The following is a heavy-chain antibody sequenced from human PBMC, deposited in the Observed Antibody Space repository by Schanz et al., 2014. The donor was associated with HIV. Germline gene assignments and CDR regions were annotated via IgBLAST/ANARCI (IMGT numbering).Heavy chain of an antibody. J-gene: IGHJ6*02. Sequence: EVQLVESGGGLVQPGRSLRLSCAASGFTFDDYVMHWVRQAPGKGLEWVSSISTSGYIYYADSVKGRFTISRDNAKNSLYLQMNSLRAEDTALYYCAKASVEMLGSYFNYGMDVWGQGTTVTVSS. D-gene: IGHD3-10*01. CDR3: AKASVEMLGSYFNYGMDV. CDR1: GFTFDDYV. V-gene: IGHV3-9*01. CDR2: ISTSGYI.